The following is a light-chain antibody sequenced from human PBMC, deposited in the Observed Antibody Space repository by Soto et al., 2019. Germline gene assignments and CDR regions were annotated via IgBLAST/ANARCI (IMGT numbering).Light chain of an antibody. CDR1: QSVSNN. CDR2: YAS. V-gene: IGKV3-15*01. J-gene: IGKJ5*01. Sequence: EVMMTQSPATLSVSPGDTATLSCRASQSVSNNLAWYQQKPGQAPRLLIYYASTRATDVPDRFSGSGSGTEFTLTISSLQSEDFALYYCQQYNNWPTITFGQGTRLEIK. CDR3: QQYNNWPTIT.